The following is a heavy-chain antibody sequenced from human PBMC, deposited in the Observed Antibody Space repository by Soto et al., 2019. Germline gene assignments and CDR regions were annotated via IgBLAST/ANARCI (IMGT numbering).Heavy chain of an antibody. Sequence: GASVKVSCKASGYTFTSYDINWVRQATGQGLEWMGWINPNSGNTNYAQKLQGRVTMTTDTSTSTAYMELRSLRSDDTAVYYCARDGPPTYYWGQGTLVTVSS. CDR2: INPNSGNT. J-gene: IGHJ4*02. V-gene: IGHV1-18*01. CDR3: ARDGPPTYY. CDR1: GYTFTSYD.